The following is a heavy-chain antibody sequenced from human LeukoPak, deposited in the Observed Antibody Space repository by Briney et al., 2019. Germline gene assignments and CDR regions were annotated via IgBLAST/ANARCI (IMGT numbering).Heavy chain of an antibody. J-gene: IGHJ5*02. CDR2: IWYDGSNK. CDR3: ARVGQRYSSSLGNNWFDP. D-gene: IGHD6-6*01. Sequence: GRSLRLSCAASGFTFSSYGMHWVRQAPGKGLEWVAFIWYDGSNKYYADSVKGRFTISRDNSKNTLYLQMNSLRAEDTAVYYCARVGQRYSSSLGNNWFDPWGQGTLVTVSS. V-gene: IGHV3-33*01. CDR1: GFTFSSYG.